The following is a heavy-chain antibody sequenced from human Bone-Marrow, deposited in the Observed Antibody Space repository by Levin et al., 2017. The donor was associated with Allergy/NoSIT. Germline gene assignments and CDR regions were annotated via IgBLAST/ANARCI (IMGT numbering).Heavy chain of an antibody. Sequence: GSLRLSCTVSGASISSSGYYWGWIRRPPGKELEWIGSIHYSGSTYYNPSLKSRVTISIDTSKKQISLTLSSVTAADTAVYYCARDVNSISWYKTWGQGTQVTVSP. CDR1: GASISSSGYY. J-gene: IGHJ5*02. V-gene: IGHV4-39*02. D-gene: IGHD6-13*01. CDR3: ARDVNSISWYKT. CDR2: IHYSGST.